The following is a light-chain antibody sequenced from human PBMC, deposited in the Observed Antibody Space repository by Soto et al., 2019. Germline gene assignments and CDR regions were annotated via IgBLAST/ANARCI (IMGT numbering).Light chain of an antibody. CDR3: QQYYSYPWS. CDR1: QVISSY. J-gene: IGKJ1*01. V-gene: IGKV1-8*01. CDR2: AAS. Sequence: AIRMTKSPSSLSASTGDRVTITCRASQVISSYLAWYQQKPGKAPKLLIYAASTLQSGVPSRFSGSGSGTDFTLTISCLQSEDFATYYCQQYYSYPWSFGQGTKLEIK.